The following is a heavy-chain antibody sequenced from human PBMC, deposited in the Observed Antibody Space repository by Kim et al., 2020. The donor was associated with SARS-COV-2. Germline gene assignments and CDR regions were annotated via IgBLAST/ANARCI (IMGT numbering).Heavy chain of an antibody. CDR2: IYTSGST. V-gene: IGHV4-4*07. Sequence: SETLSLTCTVSGGSISSYYWSWIRQPAGKGLEWIGRIYTSGSTNYNPSLKSRVTMSVDTSKNQFSLKLSSVTAADTAVYYCARSALAQWELLRDDAFDIWGQGTMVTVSS. J-gene: IGHJ3*02. D-gene: IGHD1-26*01. CDR1: GGSISSYY. CDR3: ARSALAQWELLRDDAFDI.